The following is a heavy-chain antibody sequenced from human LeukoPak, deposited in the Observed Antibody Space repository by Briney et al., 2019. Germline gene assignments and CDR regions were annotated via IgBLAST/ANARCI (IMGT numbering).Heavy chain of an antibody. J-gene: IGHJ4*02. D-gene: IGHD3-16*01. V-gene: IGHV3-33*08. Sequence: GGSLRLSCAASGFTFNTNTMNWVRQAPGKGLERVTVIWSDGSNKYYADSVKGRFTISRDNSKNTLYLQMNSLRAEDTAVYYCARGYYAGRGHHFEYWGQGTLVTVSS. CDR2: IWSDGSNK. CDR1: GFTFNTNT. CDR3: ARGYYAGRGHHFEY.